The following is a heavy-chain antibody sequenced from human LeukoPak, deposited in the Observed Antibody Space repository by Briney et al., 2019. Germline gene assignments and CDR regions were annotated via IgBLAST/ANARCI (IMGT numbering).Heavy chain of an antibody. J-gene: IGHJ4*02. CDR2: IYYSGST. Sequence: SETLSLTCTVSGGSISSGGYYWSWIRQHPGKGLEWIGYIYYSGSTYYNPSLKSRVTISVDTSKNQFSLKLSSVTAADTAVYYCAGDGSGGGYYFDYWGQGTLVTVSS. CDR1: GGSISSGGYY. CDR3: AGDGSGGGYYFDY. D-gene: IGHD3-10*01. V-gene: IGHV4-31*03.